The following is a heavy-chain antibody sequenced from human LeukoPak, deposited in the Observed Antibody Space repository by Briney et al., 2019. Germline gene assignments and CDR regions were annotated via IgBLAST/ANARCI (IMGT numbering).Heavy chain of an antibody. CDR2: IKQDGSEK. Sequence: GGSLRLSCAASGFTFSSYWMSWVRQAPGKGLEWVANIKQDGSEKYYVDSVKGRFTISRDNAKNSLYLQMNSLRAEDTAVYYCARDKSAYYYDSSGSDAPYYYMDVWGKGTTVTISS. V-gene: IGHV3-7*01. CDR1: GFTFSSYW. D-gene: IGHD3-22*01. CDR3: ARDKSAYYYDSSGSDAPYYYMDV. J-gene: IGHJ6*03.